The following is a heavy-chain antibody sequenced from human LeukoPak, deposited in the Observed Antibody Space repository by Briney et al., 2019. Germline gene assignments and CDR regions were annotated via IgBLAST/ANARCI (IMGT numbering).Heavy chain of an antibody. CDR2: ISGSGGST. V-gene: IGHV3-23*01. CDR3: AKDIAVADGFPQLFDY. Sequence: GGSLRLSCAASGFTFGSYAMSWVRQAPGKGLEWVSAISGSGGSTYYADSVKGRFAISRDNSKNTLYLQMNSLRAEDTAVYYCAKDIAVADGFPQLFDYWGQGTLVTVSS. CDR1: GFTFGSYA. D-gene: IGHD6-19*01. J-gene: IGHJ4*02.